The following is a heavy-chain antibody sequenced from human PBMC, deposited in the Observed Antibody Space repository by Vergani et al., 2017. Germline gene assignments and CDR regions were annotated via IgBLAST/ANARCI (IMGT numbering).Heavy chain of an antibody. CDR1: GYSFTSYW. CDR2: IYPGDSDT. J-gene: IGHJ4*02. Sequence: EVQLVQSGAEVKKPGESLKISCKGSGYSFTSYWIGWVRQMPGKGLEWMGIIYPGDSDTRYSPSFQGQGTIAADKSSSTAYLQWSSLKASDTAMYYCARHVWEMATIVDYWGQGTLVTVSS. CDR3: ARHVWEMATIVDY. D-gene: IGHD5-24*01. V-gene: IGHV5-51*01.